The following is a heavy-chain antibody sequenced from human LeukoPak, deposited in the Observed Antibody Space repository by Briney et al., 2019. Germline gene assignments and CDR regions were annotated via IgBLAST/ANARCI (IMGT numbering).Heavy chain of an antibody. CDR2: ISAYNGNT. D-gene: IGHD1-26*01. CDR1: GYTFTSYG. Sequence: ASVKVSCKASGYTFTSYGISWVRQAPGQGLEWMGWISAYNGNTNYAQKLQGRVTMTTDTSTSTAYMELRSLRSDDTAVYYCARERAEVGAHDAFDIWGQGTMVTVSS. V-gene: IGHV1-18*01. J-gene: IGHJ3*02. CDR3: ARERAEVGAHDAFDI.